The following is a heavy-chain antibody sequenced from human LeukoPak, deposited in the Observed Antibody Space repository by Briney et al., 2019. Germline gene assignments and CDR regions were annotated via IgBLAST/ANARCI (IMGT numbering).Heavy chain of an antibody. J-gene: IGHJ2*01. CDR2: IYSGGST. Sequence: PGGSLRLSCAASGFTFSDDYMSWVRQAPGKGLEWVSNIYSGGSTDYADSVKGRFTISRDNSNNALYLQMKSLRAEDTAVYFCARAVSTWYWYFDLWGRGTLVTVSS. CDR3: ARAVSTWYWYFDL. CDR1: GFTFSDDY. D-gene: IGHD3-3*02. V-gene: IGHV3-53*01.